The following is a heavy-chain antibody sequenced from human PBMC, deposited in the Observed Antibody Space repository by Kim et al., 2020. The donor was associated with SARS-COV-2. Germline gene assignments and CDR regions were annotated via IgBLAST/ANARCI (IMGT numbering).Heavy chain of an antibody. CDR1: GGTFSSYA. J-gene: IGHJ4*02. D-gene: IGHD3-10*01. CDR3: ARDRLKVTMVQGVSGSFDY. V-gene: IGHV1-69*13. Sequence: SVKVSCKASGGTFSSYAISWVRQAPGQGLEWMGGIIPIFGTANYAQKFQGRVTITADESTSTAYMELSSLRSEDTAVYYCARDRLKVTMVQGVSGSFDYWGQGTLVTVSS. CDR2: IIPIFGTA.